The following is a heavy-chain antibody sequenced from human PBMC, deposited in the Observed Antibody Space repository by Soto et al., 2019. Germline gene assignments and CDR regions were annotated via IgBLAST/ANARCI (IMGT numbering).Heavy chain of an antibody. Sequence: GESLKISCKGSGYSFTSYWIGWVRQMPGKGLEWMGIIYPGDSDTRYSPSFQGQVTISADKSISTAYLQWSSLKASDTAMYYCARAPLYCSGGSCYSGAFDYWGQGTLVTSPQ. J-gene: IGHJ4*02. CDR2: IYPGDSDT. CDR3: ARAPLYCSGGSCYSGAFDY. CDR1: GYSFTSYW. V-gene: IGHV5-51*03. D-gene: IGHD2-15*01.